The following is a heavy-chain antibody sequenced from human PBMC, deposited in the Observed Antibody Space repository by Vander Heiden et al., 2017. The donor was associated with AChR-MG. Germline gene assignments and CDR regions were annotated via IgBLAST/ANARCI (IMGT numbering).Heavy chain of an antibody. D-gene: IGHD2-2*01. CDR2: VNHNGAT. J-gene: IGHJ4*02. V-gene: IGHV3-23*01. Sequence: EVQLLESGGGFVQPGGSLRLSCAAPGFIFGTYTMNWVRQSLGKGLEWLSSVNHNGATLYAESVKGRFTISRDKSENTLYLQMNSLKVEDTAIYYCARESVIDSFSPSNWGQGTLVTVSS. CDR1: GFIFGTYT. CDR3: ARESVIDSFSPSN.